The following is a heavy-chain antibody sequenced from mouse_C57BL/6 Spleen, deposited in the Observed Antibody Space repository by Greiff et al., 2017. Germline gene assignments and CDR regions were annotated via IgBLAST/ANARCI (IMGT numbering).Heavy chain of an antibody. J-gene: IGHJ2*01. CDR1: GYTFTSYG. CDR3: ARNSKWYFDY. V-gene: IGHV1-81*01. Sequence: QVQLKESGAELARPGASVKLSCKASGYTFTSYGISWVKQRTGQGLEWIGEIYPRSGNTYYNEKFKGKATLTADKSSSTAYMELRSLTSEDSAVYFCARNSKWYFDYWGQGTTLTVSS. CDR2: IYPRSGNT. D-gene: IGHD2-5*01.